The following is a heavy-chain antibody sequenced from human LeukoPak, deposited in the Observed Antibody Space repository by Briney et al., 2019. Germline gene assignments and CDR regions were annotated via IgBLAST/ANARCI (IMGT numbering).Heavy chain of an antibody. Sequence: PSETLSLTCTVSGGSVSSSNHYWGWIRQHPGKGLEWIGYIYYSGSTYNNPSLKSRVMISVDTSKNQFSLKLSSVTAADTAVYYCASLYCSGGSCYFDYWGQGTLVTVSS. CDR1: GGSVSSSNHY. J-gene: IGHJ4*02. V-gene: IGHV4-31*03. CDR2: IYYSGST. CDR3: ASLYCSGGSCYFDY. D-gene: IGHD2-15*01.